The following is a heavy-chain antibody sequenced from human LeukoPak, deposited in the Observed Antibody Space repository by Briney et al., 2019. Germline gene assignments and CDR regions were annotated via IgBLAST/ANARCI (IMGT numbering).Heavy chain of an antibody. V-gene: IGHV4-59*08. CDR3: ASTRDGYNPDY. J-gene: IGHJ4*02. Sequence: ASETLSLTCTVSGGSISSYYWSWIRQPPGKGLEWIGYIYYSGSTNYNPSLKSRVTMSVDTSKNQFSLKLSSVTAADTAVYYCASTRDGYNPDYWGQGTLVTVSS. CDR2: IYYSGST. CDR1: GGSISSYY. D-gene: IGHD5-24*01.